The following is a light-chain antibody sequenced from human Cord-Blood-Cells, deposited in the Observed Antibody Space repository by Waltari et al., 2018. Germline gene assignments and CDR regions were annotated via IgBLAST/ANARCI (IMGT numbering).Light chain of an antibody. J-gene: IGLJ1*01. Sequence: QSALTQPASVSGSPGQSIPISCPGTSSDVGGYNYVSWYQQHPGKAPKLMIYDVSNRPSGVSNRFSGSKSGNTASLTISALQAEDEADYYCSSYTSSSTYVFGTGTKVTVL. CDR3: SSYTSSSTYV. V-gene: IGLV2-14*01. CDR2: DVS. CDR1: SSDVGGYNY.